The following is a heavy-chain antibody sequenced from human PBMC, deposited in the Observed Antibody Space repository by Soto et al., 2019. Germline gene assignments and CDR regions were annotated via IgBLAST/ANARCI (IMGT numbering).Heavy chain of an antibody. CDR3: ASDSGRYFDL. J-gene: IGHJ2*01. D-gene: IGHD3-10*01. CDR1: GFTVNSNY. Sequence: WGSLRLCCAPPGFTVNSNYMSWVRQAPGKGLEWVSVIYSGGSTYYADSVKGRFTISRDNSKNTLYLQMNSLRAEDTALYYCASDSGRYFDLWGRGNLVTVSS. CDR2: IYSGGST. V-gene: IGHV3-53*01.